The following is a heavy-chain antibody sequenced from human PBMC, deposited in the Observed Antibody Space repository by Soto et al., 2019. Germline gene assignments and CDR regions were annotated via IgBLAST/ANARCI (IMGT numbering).Heavy chain of an antibody. CDR2: IIPIIGTP. V-gene: IGHV1-69*01. D-gene: IGHD3-10*01. CDR1: GGSLKNSG. CDR3: ARERDGSGSLSYYFDQ. J-gene: IGHJ4*02. Sequence: QLALVQSGAEVMEPGSSVKLSCKSSGGSLKNSGINWVRQAPGQGLAWVGGIIPIIGTPNYLQRLQTRVTITADESTNTAFLELGSLRFDDTAIYYCARERDGSGSLSYYFDQWGQGTLVTVSS.